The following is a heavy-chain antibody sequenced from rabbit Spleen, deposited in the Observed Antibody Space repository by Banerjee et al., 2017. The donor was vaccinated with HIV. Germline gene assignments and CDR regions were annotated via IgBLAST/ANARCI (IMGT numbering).Heavy chain of an antibody. D-gene: IGHD1-1*01. CDR2: IDTSDGDT. CDR3: ARDPPSSSGVGSL. CDR1: GFSFSSNW. J-gene: IGHJ6*01. Sequence: LEESGGGLVKPGGTLTLTCTVSGFSFSSNWICWVRQAPGKGLEWIACIDTSDGDTDYANWPKGRFTISKASSTTVTLQMTSLTAADTATYFCARDPPSSSGVGSLWGPGTLVTVS. V-gene: IGHV1S45*01.